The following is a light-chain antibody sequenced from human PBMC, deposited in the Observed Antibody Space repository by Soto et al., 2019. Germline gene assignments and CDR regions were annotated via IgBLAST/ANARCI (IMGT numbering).Light chain of an antibody. CDR3: QLTSNWPPLFT. CDR1: QSVSSY. V-gene: IGKV3-11*01. Sequence: EIVLTQSPATLSLSPGERATLSCRASQSVSSYLGWYQQKPGQAPRLLIYDTSNRATGIPARFSGSGSGTDFTFTISSLEPEDFAVYYCQLTSNWPPLFTFGPGTKVDIK. J-gene: IGKJ3*01. CDR2: DTS.